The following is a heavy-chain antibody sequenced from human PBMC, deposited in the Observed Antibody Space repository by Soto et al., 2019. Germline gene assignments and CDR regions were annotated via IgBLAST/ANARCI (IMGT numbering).Heavy chain of an antibody. D-gene: IGHD3-10*01. Sequence: ASVKVSCKASGYTLTSYGISWVRQAPGQGLEWMGILNPCNGSTNYAQKFQGRVTMTTDTSTGTVYMELSSLRSEDTAVYYCARVSFDYYGSGSYYSNFDYWGQGTLVTVSS. CDR1: GYTLTSYG. CDR3: ARVSFDYYGSGSYYSNFDY. V-gene: IGHV1-18*01. CDR2: LNPCNGST. J-gene: IGHJ4*02.